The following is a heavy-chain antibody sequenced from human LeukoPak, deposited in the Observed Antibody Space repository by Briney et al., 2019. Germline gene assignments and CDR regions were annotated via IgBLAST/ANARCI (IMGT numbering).Heavy chain of an antibody. CDR3: ARGTRVRITMVRGAPRGYYGMDV. Sequence: GGSLRLSCAASGFTFSSYAMHWVRQAPGKGLEWVAVISYDGSNKYYADSVKGRFTISRDNSKNTLYLQMNSLRAEDTAVYYCARGTRVRITMVRGAPRGYYGMDVWGQGTTVTVSS. CDR1: GFTFSSYA. J-gene: IGHJ6*02. V-gene: IGHV3-30*04. D-gene: IGHD3-10*01. CDR2: ISYDGSNK.